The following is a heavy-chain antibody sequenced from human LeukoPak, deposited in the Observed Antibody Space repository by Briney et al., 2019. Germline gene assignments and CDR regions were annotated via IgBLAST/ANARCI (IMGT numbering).Heavy chain of an antibody. CDR1: GFTFSSYS. D-gene: IGHD4/OR15-4a*01. J-gene: IGHJ4*02. CDR2: ISSSRSYI. V-gene: IGHV3-21*01. Sequence: GGSLRLSCAASGFTFSSYSMNWVRQAPGKGLEWVSFISSSRSYIYYADSVKGRFTISRDNAKNSLYLQMNSLRAEDTAVYYCARRAGAYSHPYDYWGQGTLVTVSS. CDR3: ARRAGAYSHPYDY.